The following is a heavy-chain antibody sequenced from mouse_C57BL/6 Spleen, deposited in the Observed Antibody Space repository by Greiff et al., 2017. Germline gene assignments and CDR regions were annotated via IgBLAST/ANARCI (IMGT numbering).Heavy chain of an antibody. CDR3: ARESPGVGGVFDY. Sequence: QVQLQQPGAELVKPGASVTLSCKASGYTFTSYWMHWVKQRPGQGLEWIGMIRPNSGSTNYNEKFKSKATLTVDKSSSTAYMQLSSLTSEDSAVYDCARESPGVGGVFDYWGQGTTRTVSS. V-gene: IGHV1-64*01. CDR2: IRPNSGST. D-gene: IGHD1-1*01. CDR1: GYTFTSYW. J-gene: IGHJ2*01.